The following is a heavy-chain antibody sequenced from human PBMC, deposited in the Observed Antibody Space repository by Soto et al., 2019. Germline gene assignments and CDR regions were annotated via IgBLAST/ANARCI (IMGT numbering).Heavy chain of an antibody. V-gene: IGHV1-24*01. CDR3: ATGTGWYDAFDI. Sequence: GASVKVSCKVSGYTLTELSMHWVRQAPGKGLEWMGGFDPEDGETIYAQKFQGRVTMTEDTSTDTAYMELSSLRSEDTAVYYCATGTGWYDAFDIWGQGTIVTVSS. CDR2: FDPEDGET. J-gene: IGHJ3*02. D-gene: IGHD6-19*01. CDR1: GYTLTELS.